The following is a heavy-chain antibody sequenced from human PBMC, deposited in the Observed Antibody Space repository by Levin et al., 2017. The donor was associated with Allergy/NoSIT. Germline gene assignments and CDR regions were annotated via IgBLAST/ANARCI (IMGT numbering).Heavy chain of an antibody. J-gene: IGHJ4*02. CDR2: IYYSGST. CDR1: GGSISSSDSF. Sequence: KASETLSLTCSVSGGSISSSDSFWGWIRQPPGKGLEWIGNIYYSGSTYYNLSLKSRVTISVDTSKNQFSLKLSSVTAADTAVYYCARHSYYCDAGGCSYFFDYWGQGTLVTVSS. CDR3: ARHSYYCDAGGCSYFFDY. D-gene: IGHD3-22*01. V-gene: IGHV4-39*01.